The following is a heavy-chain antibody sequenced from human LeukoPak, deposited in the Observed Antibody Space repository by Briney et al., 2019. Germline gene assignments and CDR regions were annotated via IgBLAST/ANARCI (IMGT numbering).Heavy chain of an antibody. CDR1: GFTFSSYA. V-gene: IGHV3-23*01. CDR2: ISGSGGST. J-gene: IGHJ4*02. Sequence: PGGSLRLSCAASGFTFSSYAMSWARQAPGKGLEWVSAISGSGGSTYYADSVKGRFTISRDNSKNTLYLQMNSLRAEDTAVYYCAKGSSGGIAVAGFPYWGQGTLVTVSS. D-gene: IGHD6-19*01. CDR3: AKGSSGGIAVAGFPY.